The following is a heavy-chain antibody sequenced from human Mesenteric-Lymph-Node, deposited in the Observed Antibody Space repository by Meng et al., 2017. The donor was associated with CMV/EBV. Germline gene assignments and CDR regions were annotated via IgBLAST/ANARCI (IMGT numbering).Heavy chain of an antibody. D-gene: IGHD2-2*02. CDR3: ARDEGDCSKTRCHKSRFDY. J-gene: IGHJ4*02. CDR2: ISYDGSNK. Sequence: GESLKISCAASGFTFSSYAMHWVRQAPGKGLEWVAVISYDGSNKYYADSVKGRFTISRDNSKNTLYLQMNSLRAEDTAVYYCARDEGDCSKTRCHKSRFDYWGQGTVVTVSS. CDR1: GFTFSSYA. V-gene: IGHV3-30-3*01.